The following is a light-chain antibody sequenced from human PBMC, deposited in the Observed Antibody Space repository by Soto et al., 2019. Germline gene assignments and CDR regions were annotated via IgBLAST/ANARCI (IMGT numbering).Light chain of an antibody. CDR1: SSNIGAGYD. Sequence: QSALAQPPSVSGVPGQRVTISCTGSSSNIGAGYDVHWYQQLPGTAPKLLIYGNSNRPSGVPDRFSGSKSGTSASLAITGLQAEDEADYYCQSYDSSLSGSYVFGTGTKVTVL. V-gene: IGLV1-40*01. CDR2: GNS. CDR3: QSYDSSLSGSYV. J-gene: IGLJ1*01.